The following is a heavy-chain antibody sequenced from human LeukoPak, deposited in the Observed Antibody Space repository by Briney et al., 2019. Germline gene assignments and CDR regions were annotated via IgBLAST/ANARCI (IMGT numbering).Heavy chain of an antibody. D-gene: IGHD3-3*01. CDR2: INHSGST. V-gene: IGHV4-34*01. Sequence: PSETLSLTCAVYGGSFRGYYWSWIRQPPGKGLEWIGEINHSGSTNYNPSLKSRVTISVDTSKNQFSLKLSSVTAADTAVYYCAIIYDFWSGYYMNGFDYWGQGTLVTVSS. CDR3: AIIYDFWSGYYMNGFDY. CDR1: GGSFRGYY. J-gene: IGHJ4*02.